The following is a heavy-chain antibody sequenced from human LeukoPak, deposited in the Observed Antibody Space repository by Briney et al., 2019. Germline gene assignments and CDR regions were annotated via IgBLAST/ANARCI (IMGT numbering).Heavy chain of an antibody. CDR3: ARGGKPWLGYY. V-gene: IGHV3-30*04. CDR1: GFTFSSYA. J-gene: IGHJ4*02. D-gene: IGHD6-19*01. CDR2: ISYDGSNK. Sequence: PGRSLRLSCAASGFTFSSYAMHWVRQAPGKGLEWVAVISYDGSNKYYADSVKGRFTISRDNSKNTLYLQMNSLRAEDTAVCYCARGGKPWLGYYWGQGTLVTVSS.